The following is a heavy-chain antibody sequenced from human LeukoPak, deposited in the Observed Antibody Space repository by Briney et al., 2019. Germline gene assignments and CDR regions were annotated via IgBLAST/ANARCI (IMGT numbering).Heavy chain of an antibody. CDR1: GFPIGDYA. V-gene: IGHV3-23*01. J-gene: IGHJ4*02. D-gene: IGHD3-10*01. Sequence: GGSLRLSCTSSGFPIGDYAMSWFRQPPGKGLEWVSYISERGGSTTYADSVKGRFTISRDTSLNTLYLQMNNLRAEDTAVYFCAKRGVVIRGLLVIGYHQEAYHYDFWGQGVLVTVSS. CDR3: AKRGVVIRGLLVIGYHQEAYHYDF. CDR2: ISERGGST.